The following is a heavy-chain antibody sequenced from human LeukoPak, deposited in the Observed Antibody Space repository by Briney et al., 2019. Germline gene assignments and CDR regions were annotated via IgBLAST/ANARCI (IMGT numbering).Heavy chain of an antibody. D-gene: IGHD3-3*01. CDR2: ISYDGSNK. J-gene: IGHJ6*02. Sequence: GGSLRLSCAASGFTFSSYAMHWVRQAPGKGLEWVAVISYDGSNKYYADSVKGRFTISRDNSKNTLYLQMNSLRAEDTAVYYCARGEYYDFWSGYYRDYYYYYGMDVWGQGTTVTVSS. CDR1: GFTFSSYA. CDR3: ARGEYYDFWSGYYRDYYYYYGMDV. V-gene: IGHV3-30-3*01.